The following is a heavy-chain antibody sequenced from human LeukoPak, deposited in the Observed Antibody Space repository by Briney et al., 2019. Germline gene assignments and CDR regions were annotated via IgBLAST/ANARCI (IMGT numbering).Heavy chain of an antibody. CDR3: QSRFLEWLLDY. CDR2: IYYGGYT. V-gene: IGHV4-39*01. CDR1: GGSISSNNYY. D-gene: IGHD3-3*01. J-gene: IGHJ4*02. Sequence: PSETLSVTCTVSGGSISSNNYYWGCIRQPPGKGLEWIGSIYYGGYTYYNPSLKSRVTISVDTSKNQFSLKLSSVTAADTAIYYCQSRFLEWLLDYWGQGTLVTVSS.